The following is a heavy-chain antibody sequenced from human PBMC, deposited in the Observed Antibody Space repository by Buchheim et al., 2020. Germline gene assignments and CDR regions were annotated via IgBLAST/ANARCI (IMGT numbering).Heavy chain of an antibody. CDR1: GFTFTSYW. V-gene: IGHV3-74*01. CDR2: INTDGSDT. J-gene: IGHJ4*02. Sequence: EVQLVESGGGLVQPGGSLRLSCAASGFTFTSYWMHWVRQVPGKGLVWVSRINTDGSDTSYAASVKGRFTISRDSAKNTQYLQMNSLRSEDTAVYYCAREVRGHAYFDNWGQGTL. CDR3: AREVRGHAYFDN.